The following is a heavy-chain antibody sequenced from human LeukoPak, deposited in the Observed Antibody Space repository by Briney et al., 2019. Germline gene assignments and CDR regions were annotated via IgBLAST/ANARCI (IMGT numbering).Heavy chain of an antibody. J-gene: IGHJ4*02. CDR3: ALVNRPHDDY. CDR2: ISTYNGNT. D-gene: IGHD3-9*01. V-gene: IGHV1-18*04. Sequence: GASVKVSCKASGYTFTSYIINWVRQAPGQGLEYMGWISTYNGNTNYVQKFQGRVTMTTDTSTSTAYMDLTSLRSDDTAVYYCALVNRPHDDYWGQGTLVTVSS. CDR1: GYTFTSYI.